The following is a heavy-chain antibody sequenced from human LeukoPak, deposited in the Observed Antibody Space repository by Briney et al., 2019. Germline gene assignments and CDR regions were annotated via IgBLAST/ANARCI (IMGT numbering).Heavy chain of an antibody. D-gene: IGHD6-6*01. V-gene: IGHV4-39*01. J-gene: IGHJ4*02. CDR3: ARAEYSSTHGRTSIDY. Sequence: SSETLSLTCTVSGGSISSSSYYWGWIRQPPGKGLEWIGSIYYSGSTYYNPSLKSRVTISVDTSKNQFSLKLSSVTAADTAVYYCARAEYSSTHGRTSIDYWGQGTLVTVSS. CDR1: GGSISSSSYY. CDR2: IYYSGST.